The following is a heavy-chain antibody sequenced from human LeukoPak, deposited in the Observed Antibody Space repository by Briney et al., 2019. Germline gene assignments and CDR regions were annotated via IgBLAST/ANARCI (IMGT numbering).Heavy chain of an antibody. V-gene: IGHV3-23*01. CDR2: ISGGGGST. D-gene: IGHD6-19*01. CDR1: GFTFSSYA. Sequence: GGSLRLSCAASGFTFSSYAMSWVRQAPGKGLEWVSAISGGGGSTYYADSVKGRFTISRDNSKNTLYLQMNSLRAEDTAVYYCANAPPWAGLYYFDYWGQGTLVTVSS. J-gene: IGHJ4*02. CDR3: ANAPPWAGLYYFDY.